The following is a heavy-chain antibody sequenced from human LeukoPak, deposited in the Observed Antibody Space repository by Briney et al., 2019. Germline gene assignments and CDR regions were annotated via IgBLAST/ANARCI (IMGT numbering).Heavy chain of an antibody. J-gene: IGHJ4*02. V-gene: IGHV3-7*01. Sequence: PGGSLRLSCVASGFTFSGSWMNWIRQSPGRGLEWVANLNPDGSAKRYVDSVKGRFTTSRDNAEASFYLEMNSLRDEDTAVYYCAAWYAESTQEHNLWGQGIRVTVSS. CDR3: AAWYAESTQEHNL. CDR1: GFTFSGSW. D-gene: IGHD2-21*01. CDR2: LNPDGSAK.